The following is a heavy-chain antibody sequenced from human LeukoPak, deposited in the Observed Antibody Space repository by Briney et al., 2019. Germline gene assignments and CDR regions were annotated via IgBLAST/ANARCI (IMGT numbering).Heavy chain of an antibody. D-gene: IGHD6-19*01. Sequence: GGSLRLSCVASGFTISGHAMSWVRQAPAKGLEWVSAISGSGGGTYYADSVKGRFTISRDNSKNTLYLQMNSLRAGDTAVYYCAKAPQWLVRGYYFDYWGQGTLVTVSS. CDR3: AKAPQWLVRGYYFDY. CDR1: GFTISGHA. J-gene: IGHJ4*02. CDR2: ISGSGGGT. V-gene: IGHV3-23*01.